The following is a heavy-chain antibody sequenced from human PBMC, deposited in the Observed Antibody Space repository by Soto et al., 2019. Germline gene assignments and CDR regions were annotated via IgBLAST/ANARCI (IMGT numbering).Heavy chain of an antibody. CDR1: GFTFDDYA. CDR3: AKARGIHFVNYFDY. D-gene: IGHD6-6*01. V-gene: IGHV3-9*01. CDR2: ISWNSGSI. J-gene: IGHJ4*02. Sequence: EVQLVESGGGLVQPGRSLRLSCAASGFTFDDYAMHWVRQAPGKGLEWVSGISWNSGSIGYADSVKGRFTISRDNAKNSLYLQMNSLRAEDTALYYCAKARGIHFVNYFDYWGQGTLVTVSS.